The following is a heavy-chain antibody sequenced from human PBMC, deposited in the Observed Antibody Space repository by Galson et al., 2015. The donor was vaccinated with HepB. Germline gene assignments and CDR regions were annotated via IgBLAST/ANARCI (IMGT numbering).Heavy chain of an antibody. V-gene: IGHV3-48*01. CDR2: ISSSSSTI. CDR1: GFTFSSYS. J-gene: IGHJ4*02. Sequence: SLRLSCAASGFTFSSYSMNWVRQAPGKGLEWVSYISSSSSTIYYADSVKGRFTISRDNAKNSLYLQMNSLRAEDTAVYYCARDRSGYSSGWEIDYWGQGTLVTVSS. D-gene: IGHD6-19*01. CDR3: ARDRSGYSSGWEIDY.